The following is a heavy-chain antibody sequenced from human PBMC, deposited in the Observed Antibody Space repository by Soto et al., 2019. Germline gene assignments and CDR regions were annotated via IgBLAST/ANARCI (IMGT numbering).Heavy chain of an antibody. V-gene: IGHV3-30-3*01. CDR1: GLTLSNYA. CDR3: ARVTQAVAADY. D-gene: IGHD6-19*01. J-gene: IGHJ4*02. CDR2: ISYDGSNR. Sequence: QVQLVESGGGVVQPGRSLRLSCAASGLTLSNYAMHWVRQAAGKGLEWVAVISYDGSNRYYADSVKGRFTISRDNSKNTLYLQMNSLRAEDTAVYYCARVTQAVAADYWGQGLLVTVSS.